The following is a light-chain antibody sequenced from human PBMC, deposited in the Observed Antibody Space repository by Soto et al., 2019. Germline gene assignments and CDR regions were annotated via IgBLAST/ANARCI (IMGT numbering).Light chain of an antibody. CDR1: QSVSSY. CDR3: QQRSNWPLT. J-gene: IGKJ4*01. CDR2: DAS. V-gene: IGKV3-11*01. Sequence: EIVLTQSPATLSLSPGERATLSCRASQSVSSYLAWYQQKPGQAHRLLIYDASNRATGIPARFSGSESGTDFTLTISILEPEDFAVYYCQQRSNWPLTFGGGTKVEIK.